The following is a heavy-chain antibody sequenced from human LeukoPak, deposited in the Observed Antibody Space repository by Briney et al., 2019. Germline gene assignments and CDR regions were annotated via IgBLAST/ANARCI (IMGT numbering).Heavy chain of an antibody. Sequence: PSETLSLTCTVSGGSISSSSYYWGWIRQPPGKGLEWIGSIYYSGSTYYNPSLKSRVTISVDTSKNQFSLKLSSVTAAGTAVYYCARDRVQYSSGLFDYWGQGTLVTVSS. CDR1: GGSISSSSYY. V-gene: IGHV4-39*07. D-gene: IGHD6-19*01. CDR3: ARDRVQYSSGLFDY. CDR2: IYYSGST. J-gene: IGHJ4*02.